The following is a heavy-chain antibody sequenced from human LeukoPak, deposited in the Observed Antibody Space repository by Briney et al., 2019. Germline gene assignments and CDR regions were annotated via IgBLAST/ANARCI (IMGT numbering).Heavy chain of an antibody. D-gene: IGHD3-22*01. J-gene: IGHJ4*02. CDR1: GFTVSSNY. Sequence: GGSLRLSCAASGFTVSSNYMSWVRQAPGKGLEWVSVIYSGGSTYYADSVKGRFTISGDNSKNTLYLQMNSLSAEDTAVYYCARGDPIVVVYWGQGTLVTVSS. CDR2: IYSGGST. V-gene: IGHV3-53*01. CDR3: ARGDPIVVVY.